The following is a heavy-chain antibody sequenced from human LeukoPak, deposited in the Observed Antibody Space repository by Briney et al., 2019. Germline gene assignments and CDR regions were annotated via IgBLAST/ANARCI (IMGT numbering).Heavy chain of an antibody. CDR3: AREHWDFDY. V-gene: IGHV3-23*01. CDR2: ISGSGEST. CDR1: GFTFSNYA. J-gene: IGHJ4*02. Sequence: GGSLRLSCAASGFTFSNYAITWIRQAPGRGLEWVSEISGSGESTYYGDSVKGRFTISRDNSKNTLYLQMNSLRAGDTAVYYCAREHWDFDYWGQGTLVTVSS. D-gene: IGHD7-27*01.